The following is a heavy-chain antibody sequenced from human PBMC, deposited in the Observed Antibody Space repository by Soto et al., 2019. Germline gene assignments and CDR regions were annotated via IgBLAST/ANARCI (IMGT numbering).Heavy chain of an antibody. CDR2: IYYSGST. CDR1: GGSISSYY. CDR3: ARGVGGVYYDFWSGPRGMDV. V-gene: IGHV4-59*01. Sequence: SETLSLTCTVSGGSISSYYWSWIRQPPGKGLEWIGYIYYSGSTNYNPSLKSRVTISVDTSKNQFSLKLSSVTAADTAVYYCARGVGGVYYDFWSGPRGMDVWGQGTTVTVSS. D-gene: IGHD3-3*01. J-gene: IGHJ6*02.